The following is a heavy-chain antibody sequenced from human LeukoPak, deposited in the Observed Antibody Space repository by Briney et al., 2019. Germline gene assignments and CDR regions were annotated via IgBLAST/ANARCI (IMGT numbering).Heavy chain of an antibody. J-gene: IGHJ6*02. V-gene: IGHV1-24*01. CDR3: ATQYVVSLHYYYGMDV. CDR1: GYTLTELS. CDR2: FDPEDGET. Sequence: GASVKVSCKVSGYTLTELSMHWVRQAPGKGLEWMSGFDPEDGETIYAQKFQGRVTMTEDTSTDTAYMELSSLRSEDTAVYYCATQYVVSLHYYYGMDVWGQGTTVTVSS. D-gene: IGHD2-15*01.